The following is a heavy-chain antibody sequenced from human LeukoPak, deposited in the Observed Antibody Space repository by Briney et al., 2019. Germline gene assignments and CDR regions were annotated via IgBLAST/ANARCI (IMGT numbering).Heavy chain of an antibody. V-gene: IGHV4-59*12. J-gene: IGHJ4*02. CDR3: AREKDSIDY. Sequence: SETLSLTCTVSGGSISSYYWSWIRQPPGKGLEWIGYIYYSGSTNYNPSLESRVTISVDTSKNQFSLKLSSVTAADTAVYYCAREKDSIDYWGQGTLVTVSS. D-gene: IGHD2-15*01. CDR1: GGSISSYY. CDR2: IYYSGST.